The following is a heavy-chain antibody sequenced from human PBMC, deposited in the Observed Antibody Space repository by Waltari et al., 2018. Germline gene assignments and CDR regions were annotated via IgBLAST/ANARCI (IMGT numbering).Heavy chain of an antibody. CDR1: GYSFITYS. J-gene: IGHJ4*02. CDR3: VRDGSGASFTFNY. CDR2: ISADNGKT. V-gene: IGHV1-18*01. D-gene: IGHD1-26*01. Sequence: QVQLVQSGAEVKTPGASVKVSCKASGYSFITYSFTWVRQAPGQGLEWMGWISADNGKTNHAQKFQGRLTMTTDTSTSTAYMELRSLRSDDTAVYYCVRDGSGASFTFNYWGQGTLVTVSS.